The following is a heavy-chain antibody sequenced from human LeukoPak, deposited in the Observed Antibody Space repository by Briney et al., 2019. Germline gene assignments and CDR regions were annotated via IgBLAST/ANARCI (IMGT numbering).Heavy chain of an antibody. D-gene: IGHD2-2*01. CDR3: AKEFRYQLPSCYPD. J-gene: IGHJ4*02. V-gene: IGHV3-23*01. Sequence: PGGSLRLSCAASRFTFSSYAMSWVRQAPGKGLEWISSFGGSGGSTYYADSVRGRFTISRDNSKNTLYLQMNSLKAEDTAVYYCAKEFRYQLPSCYPDWGQGTLVTVSS. CDR2: FGGSGGST. CDR1: RFTFSSYA.